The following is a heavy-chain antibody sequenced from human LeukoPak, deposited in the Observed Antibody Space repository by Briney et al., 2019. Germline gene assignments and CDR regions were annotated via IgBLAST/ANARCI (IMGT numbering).Heavy chain of an antibody. CDR3: ARGDDSASWLVDH. Sequence: PSGTLSLTCAVSGGSISSSNWWNWVRQPPGKRLEWIGEVHHSGTINYNPSLKSRVTISVDKSKNQFSVKLSSVTAADTAVYYCARGDDSASWLVDHWGQGTLVTVSS. D-gene: IGHD6-13*01. CDR2: VHHSGTI. J-gene: IGHJ4*02. V-gene: IGHV4-4*02. CDR1: GGSISSSNW.